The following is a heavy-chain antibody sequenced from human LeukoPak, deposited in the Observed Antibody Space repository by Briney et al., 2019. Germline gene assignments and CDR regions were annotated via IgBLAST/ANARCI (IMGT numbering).Heavy chain of an antibody. CDR3: ARRSSSWKNWFDP. CDR2: IYYSGTT. Sequence: SETLSLTCNVSGGSISRGGYYWTWIRQPPGKGLEWIGYIYYSGTTNYNPSLKSRVTMSVDMSKNQFSLKLSSVTAADTAVYYCARRSSSWKNWFDPWGQGTLVTVSS. J-gene: IGHJ5*02. CDR1: GGSISRGGYY. D-gene: IGHD6-13*01. V-gene: IGHV4-61*08.